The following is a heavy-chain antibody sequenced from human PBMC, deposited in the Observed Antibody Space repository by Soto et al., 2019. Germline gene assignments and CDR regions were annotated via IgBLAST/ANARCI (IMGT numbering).Heavy chain of an antibody. Sequence: GESLTISCKVSGYSFTSYWIVWVLQMPGKGLEWMGIIYPGDSDTRYSPSFQGQVAFSADKSISTAYLQWSGLKASDTAIYYCARRLSTGWFFDFWGQGTLVTVSS. V-gene: IGHV5-51*01. CDR2: IYPGDSDT. D-gene: IGHD6-19*01. J-gene: IGHJ4*02. CDR3: ARRLSTGWFFDF. CDR1: GYSFTSYW.